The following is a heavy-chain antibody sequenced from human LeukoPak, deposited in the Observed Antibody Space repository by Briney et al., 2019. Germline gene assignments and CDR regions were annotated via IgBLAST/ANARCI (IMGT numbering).Heavy chain of an antibody. J-gene: IGHJ3*02. CDR1: GYTFTGYY. CDR3: ARGLPYYYDSSGYAVAYAFDI. Sequence: AASVKVSCKASGYTFTGYYMHWVRQAPGQGLEWMGWINPNSGGTNYAQKFQGRVTMTRDTSISTAYVELSRLRSDDTAVYYCARGLPYYYDSSGYAVAYAFDIWGQGTMVTVSS. CDR2: INPNSGGT. V-gene: IGHV1-2*02. D-gene: IGHD3-22*01.